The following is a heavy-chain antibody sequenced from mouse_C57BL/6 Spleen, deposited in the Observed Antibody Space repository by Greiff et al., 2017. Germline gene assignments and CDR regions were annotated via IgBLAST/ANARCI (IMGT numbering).Heavy chain of an antibody. CDR2: INPNYGPT. CDR1: GYSFTDYN. CDR3: ARLGPLGNYFDY. D-gene: IGHD4-1*01. J-gene: IGHJ2*01. V-gene: IGHV1-39*01. Sequence: EVKLQQSGPELVKPGASVKISCKASGYSFTDYNMNWVKQSNGKSLEWIGVINPNYGPTSYNQKFKGKATLTVDQSSSTAYMQLDSLTSEDSAVXYCARLGPLGNYFDYWGQGTTLTVSS.